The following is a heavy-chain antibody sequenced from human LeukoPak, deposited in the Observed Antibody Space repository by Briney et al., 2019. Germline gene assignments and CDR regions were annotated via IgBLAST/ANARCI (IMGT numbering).Heavy chain of an antibody. Sequence: GTSVKVSCKASGSTFTSSAMQWVRQARGQRLEWIGWIVVGSSNTNYAQGFQERVTITRDMSTSTAYMELSSLRSEDTAVYYCAAESPNSSGWYDYWGQGTLVTVSS. CDR2: IVVGSSNT. CDR1: GSTFTSSA. J-gene: IGHJ4*02. D-gene: IGHD6-19*01. CDR3: AAESPNSSGWYDY. V-gene: IGHV1-58*02.